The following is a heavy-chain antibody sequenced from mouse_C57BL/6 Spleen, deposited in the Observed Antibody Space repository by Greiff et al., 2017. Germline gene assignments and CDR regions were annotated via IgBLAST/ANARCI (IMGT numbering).Heavy chain of an antibody. CDR2: IYPGDGDT. CDR1: GYAFSSSW. V-gene: IGHV1-82*01. Sequence: VQLQESGPELVKPGASVKISCTASGYAFSSSWMNWVKQRPGTGLEWIGRIYPGDGDTKYNGKFKGKATLTADKSSSTAYMQLSSLTSEDSAVYFCARGRGYGKDYAKDYWGQGTSVTVSS. J-gene: IGHJ4*01. D-gene: IGHD2-1*01. CDR3: ARGRGYGKDYAKDY.